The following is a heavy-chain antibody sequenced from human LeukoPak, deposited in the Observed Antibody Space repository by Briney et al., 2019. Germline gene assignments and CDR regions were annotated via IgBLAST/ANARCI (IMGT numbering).Heavy chain of an antibody. Sequence: GESLKVSCKGSGYSFTSYWIGWVRQMPGKGLEWMGIIYPGDSDTRYSPSFQGQVTISADKSINTAYLQWSSLKASDTAIYYCARPLSAGTHDAFDIWGQGTMVTVSS. CDR3: ARPLSAGTHDAFDI. CDR1: GYSFTSYW. V-gene: IGHV5-51*01. D-gene: IGHD3-10*01. J-gene: IGHJ3*02. CDR2: IYPGDSDT.